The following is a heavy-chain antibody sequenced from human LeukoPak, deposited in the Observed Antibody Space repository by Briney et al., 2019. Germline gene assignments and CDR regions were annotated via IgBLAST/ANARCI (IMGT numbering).Heavy chain of an antibody. D-gene: IGHD1-26*01. V-gene: IGHV4-4*07. J-gene: IGHJ5*02. CDR3: ARRPIVGSTGFYFDP. CDR1: GGSISSFY. Sequence: SETLSLTCTVSGGSISSFYWSWLRQPAGKGLEWIGRLYTTGNTNYNPSLKSRVTISVDTSKNQFSLKLASLTAADTAVYYCARRPIVGSTGFYFDPWGPGTLVTVSS. CDR2: LYTTGNT.